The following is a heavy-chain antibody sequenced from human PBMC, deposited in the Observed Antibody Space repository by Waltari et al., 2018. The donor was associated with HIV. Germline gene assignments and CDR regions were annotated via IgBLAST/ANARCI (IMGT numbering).Heavy chain of an antibody. CDR1: GFIFDNHG. CDR2: IGGIGATI. Sequence: EIQLLESGGGLVQPGGSLRLSCAASGFIFDNHGMSWVRQAPGKGREGVSAIGGIGATIDYADSVKGRFTVSRDNSKNTLYLQMHSLRVEDTAVYYCTKLTDSATTDWGQGTPVTVSS. V-gene: IGHV3-23*01. CDR3: TKLTDSATTD. J-gene: IGHJ4*02. D-gene: IGHD1-26*01.